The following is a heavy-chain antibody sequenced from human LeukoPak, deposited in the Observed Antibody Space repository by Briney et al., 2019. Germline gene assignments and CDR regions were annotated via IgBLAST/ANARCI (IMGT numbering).Heavy chain of an antibody. CDR2: IYYSGST. CDR1: GGSISSYY. CDR3: ARETSQKGAHYMDV. Sequence: SETLSLTYTVSGGSISSYYWSWIRQTPGKGLEWIGYIYYSGSTNYNPSLKSRVTISVDTSKNQFSLKLSSVTAADTAVYYCARETSQKGAHYMDVWGKGTTVTISS. V-gene: IGHV4-59*01. D-gene: IGHD3-16*01. J-gene: IGHJ6*03.